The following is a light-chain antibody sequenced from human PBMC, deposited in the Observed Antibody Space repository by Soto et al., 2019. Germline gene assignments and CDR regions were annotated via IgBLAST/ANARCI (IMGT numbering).Light chain of an antibody. CDR3: QQCYSTPPT. J-gene: IGKJ4*01. CDR2: AAS. CDR1: QSISSY. V-gene: IGKV1-39*01. Sequence: DIQMTQSPSSLSASVGDRVTITCRASQSISSYLNWYQQKPGKAPKLLIYAASSLPSGVPSRFSGSGSGTEFTLTISSLQPEDFATYYCQQCYSTPPTFGGGTKVEIK.